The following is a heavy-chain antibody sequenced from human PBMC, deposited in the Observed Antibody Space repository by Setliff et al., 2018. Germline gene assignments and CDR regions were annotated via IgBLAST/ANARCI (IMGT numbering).Heavy chain of an antibody. Sequence: PGGSLRLSCAASGFTFSSYAMSWVRQAPGKGLEWASAISGSGVSTYYADSVKGRFTISRDNSKNTLYLQMHSLRAEDTAVYYCAKVNNRFWSGYYPYYYGMDVWGQGTTVTVSS. CDR3: AKVNNRFWSGYYPYYYGMDV. D-gene: IGHD3-3*01. CDR1: GFTFSSYA. CDR2: ISGSGVST. J-gene: IGHJ6*02. V-gene: IGHV3-23*01.